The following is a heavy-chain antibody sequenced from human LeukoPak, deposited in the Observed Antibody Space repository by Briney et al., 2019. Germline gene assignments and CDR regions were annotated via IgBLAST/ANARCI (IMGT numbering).Heavy chain of an antibody. J-gene: IGHJ4*02. D-gene: IGHD2-2*01. CDR1: GFTVSSNY. CDR3: ARGRGYCSSTSCYYFDY. CDR2: IYSGGST. V-gene: IGHV3-53*01. Sequence: GGSLRLSCAASGFTVSSNYMSWVRQAPGKGLEWVTVIYSGGSTYYADSVKGRFTISRDNSKNTLYLQMNSLRAEDTAVYYCARGRGYCSSTSCYYFDYWGQGTLVTVSS.